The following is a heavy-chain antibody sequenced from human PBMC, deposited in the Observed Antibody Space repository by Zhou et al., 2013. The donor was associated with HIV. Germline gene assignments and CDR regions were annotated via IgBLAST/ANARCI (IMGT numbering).Heavy chain of an antibody. CDR3: ATVDTAMTPTGSYYYYGMDV. V-gene: IGHV1-69*05. D-gene: IGHD5-18*01. J-gene: IGHJ6*02. CDR2: IIPIFGTA. CDR1: GGTFSSYA. Sequence: QVQLVQSGAEVKKPGSSVKVSCKASGGTFSSYAISWVRQAPGQGLEWMGGIIPIFGTANYAQKFQGRVTITTDESTSTAYMELSSLRSEDTAVYYCATVDTAMTPTGSYYYYGMDVWGQGTTVTVSS.